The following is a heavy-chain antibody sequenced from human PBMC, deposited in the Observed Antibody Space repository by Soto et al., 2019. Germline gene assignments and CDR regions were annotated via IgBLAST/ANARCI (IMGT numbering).Heavy chain of an antibody. J-gene: IGHJ5*02. CDR3: ARDWGPEWLLQANWFDP. Sequence: ASVKVSCKASGFTFTSSAMQWVRQARGQRLEWIGWIVVGSGNTNYAQKFQERVTITRDMSTSTAYMEVSSLRSEDTAVYYCARDWGPEWLLQANWFDPWGQGTLVTVSS. CDR1: GFTFTSSA. D-gene: IGHD3-3*01. V-gene: IGHV1-58*02. CDR2: IVVGSGNT.